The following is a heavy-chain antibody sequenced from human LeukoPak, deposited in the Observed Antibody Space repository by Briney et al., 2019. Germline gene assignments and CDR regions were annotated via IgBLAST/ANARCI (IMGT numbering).Heavy chain of an antibody. CDR1: GFTFSSYG. D-gene: IGHD6-19*01. CDR3: AKDRYSSGWYPLDY. J-gene: IGHJ4*02. V-gene: IGHV3-30*02. Sequence: GGSLRLSCAASGFTFSSYGMHWVRQAPGKGLEWVAFIRYDGSNKYYADSVKGRFTISRDNSKNTLYLQMNSLRAEDTAVYYCAKDRYSSGWYPLDYWGQGTLVTVSS. CDR2: IRYDGSNK.